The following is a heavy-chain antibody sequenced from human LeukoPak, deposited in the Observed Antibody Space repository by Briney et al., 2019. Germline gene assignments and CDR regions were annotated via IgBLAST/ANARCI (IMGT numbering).Heavy chain of an antibody. CDR2: IAPSVDTT. V-gene: IGHV1-46*01. J-gene: IGHJ2*01. CDR3: ARNKGSESKYFDL. D-gene: IGHD3-10*01. Sequence: ASVTVSFKSSGFTFTNYLLHWVRQAPGQGLEWVGRIAPSVDTTNYAQRFRDRVTMTRDTSTSTVYMELSSLRSEDTAVYYCARNKGSESKYFDLWGRGALVTVSS. CDR1: GFTFTNYL.